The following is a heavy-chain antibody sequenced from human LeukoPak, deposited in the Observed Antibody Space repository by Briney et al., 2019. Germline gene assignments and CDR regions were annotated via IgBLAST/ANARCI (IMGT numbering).Heavy chain of an antibody. CDR1: GSTSGDDA. Sequence: GGSLRLSCTASGSTSGDDALNWFRQAPGKGLEWVGFIRSKTYGGTTEYAASVKGRFTISRDDSKSIAYLQMNSLKTEDTAVYYCTRDRVGLWWFNWGQGTLVTVSS. CDR3: TRDRVGLWWFN. V-gene: IGHV3-49*03. CDR2: IRSKTYGGTT. D-gene: IGHD2-21*01. J-gene: IGHJ4*02.